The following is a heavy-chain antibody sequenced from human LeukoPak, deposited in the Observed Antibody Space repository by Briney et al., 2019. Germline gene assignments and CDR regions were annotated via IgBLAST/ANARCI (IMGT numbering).Heavy chain of an antibody. J-gene: IGHJ5*02. CDR1: GGSISSSSYY. CDR3: ARLRTGFDP. CDR2: IYYSGST. Sequence: KPSETLSLTCTVSGGSISSSSYYWGWIRQPPGKGLEWIGSIYYSGSTYYNPSLRSRVTISVDTSKNQFSLKLSSVTAADTAVYYCARLRTGFDPWGQGTLVTVSS. V-gene: IGHV4-39*01.